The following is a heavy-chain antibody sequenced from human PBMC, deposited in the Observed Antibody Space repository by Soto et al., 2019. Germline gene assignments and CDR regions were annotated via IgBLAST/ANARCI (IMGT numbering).Heavy chain of an antibody. CDR3: ARVDPAHDAFDI. D-gene: IGHD5-18*01. V-gene: IGHV4-31*03. CDR2: IYYSGST. CDR1: GGSISSGTYD. J-gene: IGHJ3*02. Sequence: PSETLSLTCTVSGGSISSGTYDWSWIRQHPGKGLEWIGYIYYSGSTNYNPSLKSRVTISVDTSKNQFSLKLNSVTAADTAVYYCARVDPAHDAFDIWGPGTMVTVSS.